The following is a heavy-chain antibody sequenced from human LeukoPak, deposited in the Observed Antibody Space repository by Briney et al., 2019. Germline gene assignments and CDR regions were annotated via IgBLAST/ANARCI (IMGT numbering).Heavy chain of an antibody. V-gene: IGHV1-18*01. J-gene: IGHJ4*02. Sequence: MGWISAYNGNTNYAQKLQGRVTMTTDTSTGTAYMELSSLRSEDTAVYYCALAAAGTNYFDYWGQGTLVTVSS. CDR2: ISAYNGNT. CDR3: ALAAAGTNYFDY. D-gene: IGHD6-13*01.